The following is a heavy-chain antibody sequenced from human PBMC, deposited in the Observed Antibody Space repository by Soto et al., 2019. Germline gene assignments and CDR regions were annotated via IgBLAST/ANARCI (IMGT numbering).Heavy chain of an antibody. CDR2: IDWDDDK. D-gene: IGHD3-3*01. V-gene: IGHV2-70*11. CDR3: ARSPPAPGYDFWSGTTYYYYMDV. CDR1: GFSLSTSGMC. J-gene: IGHJ6*03. Sequence: GSGPTLVNPTQTLTLTCTFSGFSLSTSGMCVSWIRQPPGKALEWLARIDWDDDKYYSTSLKTRLTISKDTSKNQVVLTMTNMDPVDTATYYCARSPPAPGYDFWSGTTYYYYMDVWGKGTTVTVSS.